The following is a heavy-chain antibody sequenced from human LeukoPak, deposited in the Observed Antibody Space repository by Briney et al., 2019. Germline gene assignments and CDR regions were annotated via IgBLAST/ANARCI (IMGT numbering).Heavy chain of an antibody. V-gene: IGHV5-51*01. J-gene: IGHJ4*02. CDR3: ARSRRDFWSGYSFDY. CDR2: IYHGDSDT. Sequence: GESLKISCKGSGYSFTSYWIGWVRQMPGKGLEWMGIIYHGDSDTRYSPSFQGQVTISADKSISTAYLQWSSLKAPDTAMYYCARSRRDFWSGYSFDYWGQGTLVTVSS. CDR1: GYSFTSYW. D-gene: IGHD3-3*01.